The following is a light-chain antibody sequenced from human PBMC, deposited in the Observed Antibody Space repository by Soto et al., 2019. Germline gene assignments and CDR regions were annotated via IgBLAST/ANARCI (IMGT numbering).Light chain of an antibody. V-gene: IGLV1-51*01. CDR1: GSTIGTNS. J-gene: IGLJ2*01. Sequence: QSPLTQPPSVSAAPGQTVTISCSGSGSTIGTNSVSWYQQILGTAPKLLIFDNSKRPSGIPDRFSGSKSGGSATLTIAGLQTGDEGDYFCTSWHNSLRGVVFGGGTKLTVL. CDR2: DNS. CDR3: TSWHNSLRGVV.